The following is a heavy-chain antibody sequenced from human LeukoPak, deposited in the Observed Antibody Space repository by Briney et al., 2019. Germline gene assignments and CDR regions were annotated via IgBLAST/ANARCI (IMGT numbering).Heavy chain of an antibody. J-gene: IGHJ4*02. D-gene: IGHD5-18*01. CDR3: ARSRSYGKDY. V-gene: IGHV4-34*01. CDR2: INHSGST. Sequence: SETLSLTCAVYGGSFSGYYWSWIRQPPGKGLEWIGEINHSGSTNYNPSLKSRVTISVDTSKNQFSLKLSSVTAADTAVYYCARSRSYGKDYWGQGTLVTVSS. CDR1: GGSFSGYY.